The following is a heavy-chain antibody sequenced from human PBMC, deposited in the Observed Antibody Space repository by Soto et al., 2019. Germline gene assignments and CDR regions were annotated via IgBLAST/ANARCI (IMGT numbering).Heavy chain of an antibody. D-gene: IGHD1-26*01. CDR2: ISYDGTNK. V-gene: IGHV3-30*03. Sequence: ESGGGVVQPGRSLRLSCAASGFTFSTYGMHWVRQAPGKGLEWVALISYDGTNKYYGDSVKGRFTISRDNPKNTLYLQMNCLRPEDPAVYYCAAHSGNYLNHFDYWGLGTLVTVSS. J-gene: IGHJ4*02. CDR3: AAHSGNYLNHFDY. CDR1: GFTFSTYG.